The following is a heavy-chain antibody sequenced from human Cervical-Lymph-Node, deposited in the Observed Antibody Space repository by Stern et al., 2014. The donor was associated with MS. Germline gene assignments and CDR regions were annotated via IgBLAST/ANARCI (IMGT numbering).Heavy chain of an antibody. D-gene: IGHD3-22*01. CDR2: IWNDGTKT. Sequence: VQLVESGGGVVQPGRSLRLSCVASGLTLSSYGFHWVRQAPGKGLEWVAVIWNDGTKTYYADSVKGRFSISRDNSKNTVYLQMNNLRADDTAVYYCVREYYYYDDYWGQGTLVTVSS. V-gene: IGHV3-33*01. CDR1: GLTLSSYG. J-gene: IGHJ4*02. CDR3: VREYYYYDDY.